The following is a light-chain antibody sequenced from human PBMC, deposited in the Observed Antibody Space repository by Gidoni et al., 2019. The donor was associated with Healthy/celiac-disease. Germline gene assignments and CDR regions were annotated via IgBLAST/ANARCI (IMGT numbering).Light chain of an antibody. Sequence: DIQMTQSTYSLSASVGDRVTITCRASQRISSYLNWDQQKPGKAPKLLRYAASSLQSGVPSRFSGSGSGTDFTLTISSLQPEDFATYYCQQSYSTLTSTFXXXTKVEIK. CDR2: AAS. CDR3: QQSYSTLTST. V-gene: IGKV1-39*01. CDR1: QRISSY. J-gene: IGKJ1*01.